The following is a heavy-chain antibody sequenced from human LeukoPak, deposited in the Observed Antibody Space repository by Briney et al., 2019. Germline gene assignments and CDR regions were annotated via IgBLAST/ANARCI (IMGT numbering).Heavy chain of an antibody. V-gene: IGHV4-39*01. CDR2: ILYTGTT. J-gene: IGHJ4*02. CDR3: ARRIVGAIDGFDY. D-gene: IGHD1-26*01. CDR1: GGSISSRSSY. Sequence: PSETLSLTCTVSGGSISSRSSYWTWIRQPPGKGLEWIATILYTGTTYYNPSLNSRVTISVDTSKNQFSLKPNSVTAADTAVYYCARRIVGAIDGFDYWGQGTLVTVSS.